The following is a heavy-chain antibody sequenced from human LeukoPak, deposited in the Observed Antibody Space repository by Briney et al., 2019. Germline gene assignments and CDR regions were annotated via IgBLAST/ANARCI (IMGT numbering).Heavy chain of an antibody. CDR3: ARVSGDYSLYYYYYYYIDV. CDR1: GGSISSYY. V-gene: IGHV4-4*07. J-gene: IGHJ6*03. Sequence: SETLSLTCTVSGGSISSYYWSWIRQPAGKGLEWIGRIYTSGSTNYNPSLKSRVTMSVDTSKNQFSLKLSSVTAADTAVYYCARVSGDYSLYYYYYYYIDVWGKGTTVTVSS. CDR2: IYTSGST. D-gene: IGHD4-17*01.